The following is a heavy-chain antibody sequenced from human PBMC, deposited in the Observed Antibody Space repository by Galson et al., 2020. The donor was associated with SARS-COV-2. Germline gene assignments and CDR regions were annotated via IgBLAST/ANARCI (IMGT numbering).Heavy chain of an antibody. CDR2: INSDGSST. V-gene: IGHV3-74*01. CDR3: AKEYYYDSSGPLDAFDI. CDR1: GFTFSSYW. J-gene: IGHJ3*02. D-gene: IGHD3-22*01. Sequence: GESLNISCAASGFTFSSYWMHWVRQVPGKGLVWVSRINSDGSSTSYADSVKGRFTISRDNAKNTLYLQMNSLRAEDTAVYYCAKEYYYDSSGPLDAFDIWGQGTMVTVSS.